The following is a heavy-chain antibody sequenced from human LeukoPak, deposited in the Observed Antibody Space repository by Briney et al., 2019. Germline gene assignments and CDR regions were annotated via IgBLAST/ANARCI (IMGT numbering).Heavy chain of an antibody. V-gene: IGHV3-23*01. CDR2: ISGSGDST. Sequence: GGSLRLSCATSGFSFSSFAMSWVRQAPGKGLEWVSSISGSGDSTYYADSVKGRFTISRDNAKNSLYLQMNSLRAEDTAVYYCARALAVAGINYFDYWGQGTLVTVSS. J-gene: IGHJ4*02. D-gene: IGHD6-19*01. CDR3: ARALAVAGINYFDY. CDR1: GFSFSSFA.